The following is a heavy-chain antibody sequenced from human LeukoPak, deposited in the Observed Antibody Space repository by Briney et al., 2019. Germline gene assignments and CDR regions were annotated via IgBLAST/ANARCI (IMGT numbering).Heavy chain of an antibody. CDR1: GFTVSSNY. D-gene: IGHD6-19*01. CDR3: ARDRAVAGSGPEFDY. CDR2: IYSGGST. Sequence: GGSLRLSCAASGFTVSSNYMSWVRQAPGKGLEWVSVIYSGGSTYYADSVKGRFTISRDNSKNMLYLQMNSLRAEDTDVYYCARDRAVAGSGPEFDYWGQGTLVTVSS. J-gene: IGHJ4*02. V-gene: IGHV3-53*01.